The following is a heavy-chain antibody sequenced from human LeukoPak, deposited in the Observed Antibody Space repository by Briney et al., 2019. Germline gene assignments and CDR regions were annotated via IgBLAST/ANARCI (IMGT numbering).Heavy chain of an antibody. V-gene: IGHV3-9*03. CDR3: AKGGSSPFDAFDI. CDR1: GFTFDDYA. Sequence: PGGSLRLSCAASGFTFDDYAMHWVRQAPGKGLEWVSGISWNSGSIGYADSVKGRFTISRDNAKNSLYLQMNSLRAEDMALYYCAKGGSSPFDAFDIWGQGTMVTVSS. D-gene: IGHD6-6*01. J-gene: IGHJ3*02. CDR2: ISWNSGSI.